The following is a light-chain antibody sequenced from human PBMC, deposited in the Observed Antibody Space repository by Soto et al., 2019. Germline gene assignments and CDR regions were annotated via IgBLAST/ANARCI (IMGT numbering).Light chain of an antibody. CDR1: QSVSIK. J-gene: IGKJ5*01. V-gene: IGKV3-11*01. CDR2: DTS. CDR3: QHSRNWPPTIT. Sequence: EVVLTHSPATLSVSPGERATLSCRASQSVSIKLAWYQQKPGQAPRLLLYDTSTRATGIPARFSGSGSGTDFTLTISRLEPEHFAVYYCQHSRNWPPTITLGQGTRLE.